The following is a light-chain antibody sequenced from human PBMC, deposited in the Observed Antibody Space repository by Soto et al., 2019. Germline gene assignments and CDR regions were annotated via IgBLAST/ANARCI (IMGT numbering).Light chain of an antibody. J-gene: IGKJ5*01. CDR2: DAS. CDR3: QQYDNLLL. CDR1: QDITNS. Sequence: DIQMTQSPSSLSASVGDRVTITCRASQDITNSLNLYQQKPGKAPKFLIYDASSLKRGVPSRFSGSGSGTNFTFTIASLQPEYIATSYCQQYDNLLLFGQGTRLEIK. V-gene: IGKV1-33*01.